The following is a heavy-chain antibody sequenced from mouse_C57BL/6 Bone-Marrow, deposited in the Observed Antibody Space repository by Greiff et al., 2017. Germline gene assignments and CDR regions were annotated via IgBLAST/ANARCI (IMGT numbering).Heavy chain of an antibody. CDR1: GFNIKDYY. CDR3: AVYYDYDTWFAY. D-gene: IGHD2-4*01. J-gene: IGHJ3*01. CDR2: IDPEDGET. V-gene: IGHV14-2*01. Sequence: VQLQQSGAELVKPGASVKLSCTASGFNIKDYYMHWVKQRTEQGLEWIGRIDPEDGETKYDPKFQGKATLTADTSSNTAYMQLSSLTSEDTAVYYCAVYYDYDTWFAYWGQGTLVTV.